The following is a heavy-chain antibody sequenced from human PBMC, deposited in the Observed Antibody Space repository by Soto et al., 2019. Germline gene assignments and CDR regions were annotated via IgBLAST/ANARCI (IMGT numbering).Heavy chain of an antibody. V-gene: IGHV3-23*01. J-gene: IGHJ4*02. CDR1: GFTFSNYA. Sequence: PGGSMIVSCAAAGFTFSNYAVTWVRQAPGKGLEWVSTISGSGGSTYYADSVKGRFTISRDNSKNTLYLQMNSLRAEDTAVYYCAKDQGSSWYEIDYWGQGTLVTVSS. CDR2: ISGSGGST. D-gene: IGHD6-13*01. CDR3: AKDQGSSWYEIDY.